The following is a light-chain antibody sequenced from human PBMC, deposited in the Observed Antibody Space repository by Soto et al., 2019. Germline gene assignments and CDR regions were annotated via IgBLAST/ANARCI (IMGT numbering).Light chain of an antibody. J-gene: IGKJ1*01. CDR2: GAS. CDR1: QSFSSN. CDR3: QQYNNWPTWT. Sequence: EIVMTQSPATLSVSPGERATLSCRASQSFSSNLAWYQQKPGQAPRLLIYGASTRATGIPARFSGSGSGTEFTLTISSLQSEDFAVYYCQQYNNWPTWTFGQGTKV. V-gene: IGKV3-15*01.